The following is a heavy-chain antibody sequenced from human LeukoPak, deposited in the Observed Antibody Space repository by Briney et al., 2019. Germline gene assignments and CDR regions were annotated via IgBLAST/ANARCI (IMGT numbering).Heavy chain of an antibody. D-gene: IGHD6-19*01. CDR1: GLTFSNCE. J-gene: IGHJ4*02. CDR2: ISSSGSTS. Sequence: PGGSLRLSCVASGLTFSNCELNWVRQAPGKGLEWISYISSSGSTSYYADSVKGRFTISRDNAKNSLFLQMNSLRAEDTAVYCCARSGYSSGWHDYWGQGTLVTVSS. CDR3: ARSGYSSGWHDY. V-gene: IGHV3-48*03.